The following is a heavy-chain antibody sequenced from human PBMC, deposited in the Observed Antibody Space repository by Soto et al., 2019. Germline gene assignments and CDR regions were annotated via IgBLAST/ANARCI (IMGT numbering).Heavy chain of an antibody. Sequence: SETLSLTCADYGGSFSGYYWSWIRQPPGKGLEWIGEINHSGSTNYNPSLKSRVTISVDTSKNQFSLKLSSVTAADTAVYYCARGHAGAHWFDPWGQGTQVTVSS. V-gene: IGHV4-34*01. CDR2: INHSGST. J-gene: IGHJ5*02. CDR1: GGSFSGYY. CDR3: ARGHAGAHWFDP.